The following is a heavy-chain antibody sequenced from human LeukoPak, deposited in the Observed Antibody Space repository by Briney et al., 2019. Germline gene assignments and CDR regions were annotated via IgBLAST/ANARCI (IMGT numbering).Heavy chain of an antibody. CDR3: ARGGGVLTGYLDY. Sequence: SEPLSLTCAVYGGSFSGYYWSWIRQPPGKGLEWIGEINHSGSTNYNPSLKRRVTISVDTSKNQFSLKLSSVTAADTAVYYCARGGGVLTGYLDYWGQGTLVTVSS. CDR2: INHSGST. D-gene: IGHD3-9*01. J-gene: IGHJ4*02. CDR1: GGSFSGYY. V-gene: IGHV4-34*01.